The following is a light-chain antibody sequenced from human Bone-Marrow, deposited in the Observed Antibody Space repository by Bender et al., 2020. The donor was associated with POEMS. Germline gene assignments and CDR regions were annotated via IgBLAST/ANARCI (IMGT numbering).Light chain of an antibody. J-gene: IGLJ1*01. Sequence: QSALTQPPSASGSPGQSVTISCTGTSSDVGGYDFVSWYQQYPDKAPKLIIFDVTKRPSGVPDRFSGSKSGNTASLTISGLQAEDEADYYCCSYAGTYMGVFGTGTKVTVL. CDR3: CSYAGTYMGV. CDR1: SSDVGGYDF. CDR2: DVT. V-gene: IGLV2-11*01.